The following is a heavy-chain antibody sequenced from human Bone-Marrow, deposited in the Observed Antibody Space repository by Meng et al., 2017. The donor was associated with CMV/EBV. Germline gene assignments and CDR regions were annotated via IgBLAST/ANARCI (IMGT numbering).Heavy chain of an antibody. CDR3: AKLSVIGVAVAGPGY. J-gene: IGHJ4*02. D-gene: IGHD6-19*01. CDR2: ISGSGGST. Sequence: GESLKISCAASGFTFSSYAMSWVRQAPGKGLEWVSAISGSGGSTYYADSVKGRFAISRDNSENTLYLQMNSLRAEDTAVYYCAKLSVIGVAVAGPGYWGQGPRVTVSS. CDR1: GFTFSSYA. V-gene: IGHV3-23*01.